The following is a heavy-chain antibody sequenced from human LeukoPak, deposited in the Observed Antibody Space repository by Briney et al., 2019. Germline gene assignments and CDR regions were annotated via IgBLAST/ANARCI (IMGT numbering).Heavy chain of an antibody. CDR2: IYGGGST. CDR3: ASWPGGWYGEDS. V-gene: IGHV3-53*01. Sequence: GGSLRLSCAASGFTVSNNFMSWVRQAPGKGLEWVSVIYGGGSTYYADSVKGRFTISRDTSKNTLYLQMNSLRAEDTTVYYCASWPGGWYGEDSWGQGTLVTVSS. D-gene: IGHD6-19*01. J-gene: IGHJ4*02. CDR1: GFTVSNNF.